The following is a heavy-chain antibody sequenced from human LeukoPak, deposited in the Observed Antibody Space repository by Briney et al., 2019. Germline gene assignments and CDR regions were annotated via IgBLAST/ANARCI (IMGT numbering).Heavy chain of an antibody. CDR2: IYYSGST. CDR1: GGSISSVGYY. Sequence: SETLSLTCTVSGGSISSVGYYWSWIRQHPGKGLGWLGYIYYSGSTYYNPSLRSRVTISVDTSKNQFSLKLSSVTAADTAVYYCARVPDYGDYVGSFDYWGQGTLVTVSS. CDR3: ARVPDYGDYVGSFDY. D-gene: IGHD4-17*01. J-gene: IGHJ4*02. V-gene: IGHV4-31*03.